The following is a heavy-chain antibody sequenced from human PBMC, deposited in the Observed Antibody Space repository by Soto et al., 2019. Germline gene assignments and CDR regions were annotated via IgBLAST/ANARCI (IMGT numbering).Heavy chain of an antibody. D-gene: IGHD2-2*01. Sequence: ASVKVSCKVSGYTLTELSMHWVRQAPGKGLEWMGGFDPEDGETIYAQKFQGRVTMTEDTSTDTAYMELSSLGSEDTAVYYCETVSLYQPLPRLYWTGEFDYWGQGTLVTVSS. J-gene: IGHJ4*02. CDR3: ETVSLYQPLPRLYWTGEFDY. V-gene: IGHV1-24*01. CDR1: GYTLTELS. CDR2: FDPEDGET.